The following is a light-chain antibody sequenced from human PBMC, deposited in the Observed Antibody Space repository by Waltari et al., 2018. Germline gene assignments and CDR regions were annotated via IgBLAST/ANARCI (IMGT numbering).Light chain of an antibody. Sequence: EIVFTQSPATLSLSPGARATLSCWASQSVRTYLAWYQQKPGQAPRPFISEVSNRATGIPARFSGSGSGTDFTLTISSLEPEDFAIYYCQQRYSWPLTFGGGTKVEIK. CDR3: QQRYSWPLT. V-gene: IGKV3-11*01. CDR2: EVS. CDR1: QSVRTY. J-gene: IGKJ4*01.